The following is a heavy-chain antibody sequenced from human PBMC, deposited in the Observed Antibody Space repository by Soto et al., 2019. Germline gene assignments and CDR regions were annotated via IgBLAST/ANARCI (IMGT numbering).Heavy chain of an antibody. Sequence: GGSLRLSCAASGFTFSSYDMHWVRQATGKGLEWVSAIGTAGDTYYPGSVKGRFTISRENAKNSLYLQMNSLRAEDTAVYYCARGLLWFGYGMDVWGQGTTVTVSS. D-gene: IGHD3-10*01. CDR2: IGTAGDT. CDR1: GFTFSSYD. V-gene: IGHV3-13*01. J-gene: IGHJ6*02. CDR3: ARGLLWFGYGMDV.